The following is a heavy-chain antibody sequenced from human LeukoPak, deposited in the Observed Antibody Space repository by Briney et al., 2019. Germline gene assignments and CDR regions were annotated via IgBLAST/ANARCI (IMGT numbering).Heavy chain of an antibody. CDR3: ATEKDLLLDS. Sequence: ASVKVPRKLSGYSLSELSTHSVRQAPRPEVAWMGGFDPGDDETIYAQNFQGRVTMTEDTSTDTAYLELSSLRSEDTAVYFCATEKDLLLDSWGQGTPVTVSS. D-gene: IGHD1-26*01. CDR2: FDPGDDET. CDR1: GYSLSELS. V-gene: IGHV1-24*01. J-gene: IGHJ5*01.